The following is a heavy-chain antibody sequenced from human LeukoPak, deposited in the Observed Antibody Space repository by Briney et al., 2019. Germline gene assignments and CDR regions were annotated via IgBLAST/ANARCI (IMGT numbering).Heavy chain of an antibody. Sequence: ASVKVSCKASGYTFTGYYIHWVRQATGQGLEWMGWMNPNSGDTGYAQKFQGRVTMTRNTSISTAYMELSSLRSEDTAVYYCARGLRAYLGSGSYLKLTVGYWGQGTLVTVSS. D-gene: IGHD3-10*01. CDR2: MNPNSGDT. V-gene: IGHV1-8*02. J-gene: IGHJ4*02. CDR1: GYTFTGYY. CDR3: ARGLRAYLGSGSYLKLTVGY.